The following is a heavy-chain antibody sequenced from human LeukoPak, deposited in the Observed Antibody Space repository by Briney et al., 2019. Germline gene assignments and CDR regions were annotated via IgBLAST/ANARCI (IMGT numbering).Heavy chain of an antibody. Sequence: ASVKVSCKASGYTFTGYYMHWVRQAPGQGLEWMGWINPNSGGTNYAQKFQGRVTMTRDTSISTAYMELSRLRSDDTAVYYCARAPLKAPYYYYYMDVWGKGTTVTVSS. V-gene: IGHV1-2*02. CDR1: GYTFTGYY. CDR3: ARAPLKAPYYYYYMDV. J-gene: IGHJ6*03. CDR2: INPNSGGT.